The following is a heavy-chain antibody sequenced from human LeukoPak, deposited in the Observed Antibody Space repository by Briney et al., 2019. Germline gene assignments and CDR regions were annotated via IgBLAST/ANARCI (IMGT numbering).Heavy chain of an antibody. CDR1: GFTFSSYG. CDR2: IRYDGSNK. CDR3: ARAVNYGSGSRPSGWFDP. D-gene: IGHD3-10*01. Sequence: AGGSLRLSCAASGFTFSSYGMHWVRQAPGKGLEWVAFIRYDGSNKYYADSVKGRFTISRDNSKNTLYLQMNSLRAEDTAVYYCARAVNYGSGSRPSGWFDPWGQGTLVTVSS. V-gene: IGHV3-30*02. J-gene: IGHJ5*02.